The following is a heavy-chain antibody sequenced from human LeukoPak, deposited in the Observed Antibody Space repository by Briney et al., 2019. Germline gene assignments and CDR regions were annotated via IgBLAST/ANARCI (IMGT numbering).Heavy chain of an antibody. CDR1: GFTFRTYN. Sequence: GGSLRLSCAASGFTFRTYNMNWVRQAPGKGLEWVSSITTSSTYIYYADSVKGRFTISRDKSKNTVYLQMNGLRADDTAVYYCAKDDVAAFATGYMDVWGKGTTVTVSS. D-gene: IGHD6-6*01. CDR2: ITTSSTYI. V-gene: IGHV3-21*04. J-gene: IGHJ6*03. CDR3: AKDDVAAFATGYMDV.